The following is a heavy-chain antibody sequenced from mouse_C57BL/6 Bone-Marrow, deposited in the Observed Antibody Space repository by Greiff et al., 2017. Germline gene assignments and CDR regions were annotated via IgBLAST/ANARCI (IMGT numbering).Heavy chain of an antibody. CDR2: IDPSDSYT. J-gene: IGHJ2*01. V-gene: IGHV1-59*01. CDR3: SRDAYYYGSSSSYYFDY. D-gene: IGHD1-1*01. CDR1: GYTFTSYW. Sequence: QVQLQPPGAELVRPGTSVKLSCKASGYTFTSYWMHWVKQRPGQGLEWIGVIDPSDSYTNYNQKFKGKATLTVDTSSSTAYMQLSSLTYEDSAVYYCSRDAYYYGSSSSYYFDYWGQGTTLTVSS.